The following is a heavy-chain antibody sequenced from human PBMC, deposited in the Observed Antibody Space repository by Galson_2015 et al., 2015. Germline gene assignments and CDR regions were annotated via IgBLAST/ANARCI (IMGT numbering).Heavy chain of an antibody. CDR1: GFTFSSYE. CDR3: ARALPDYSGSYGGAFEI. D-gene: IGHD1-26*01. CDR2: ISSSGSTI. Sequence: SLRLSCAASGFTFSSYEMNWVRQAPGKGLEWVSYISSSGSTIYYADSVKGRFTISRDNAKNSLYLQMNSLRAEDTAVYYCARALPDYSGSYGGAFEIWGQGTMVTVSS. V-gene: IGHV3-48*03. J-gene: IGHJ3*02.